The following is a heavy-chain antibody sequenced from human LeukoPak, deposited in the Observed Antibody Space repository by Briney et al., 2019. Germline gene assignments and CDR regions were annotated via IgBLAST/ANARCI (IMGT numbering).Heavy chain of an antibody. D-gene: IGHD3-3*01. CDR2: ISSSSSTI. J-gene: IGHJ4*02. CDR1: GFTFSSYN. CDR3: AREGSTDFWSAYSVYYFDY. V-gene: IGHV3-48*04. Sequence: GGSLRLSCAASGFTFSSYNMNWVRQAPGKGLEWVSYISSSSSTIYYADSVKGRFTISRDNAKNSLYLQMNSLRAEDTAVYYCAREGSTDFWSAYSVYYFDYWGQGTLVTVSS.